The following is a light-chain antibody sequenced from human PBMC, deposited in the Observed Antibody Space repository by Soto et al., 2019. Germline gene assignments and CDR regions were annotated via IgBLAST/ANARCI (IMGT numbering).Light chain of an antibody. CDR3: HQYYSNPYS. CDR1: RTVLSISNNKNY. CDR2: YAS. Sequence: DIALTQSPDSLVVSLGERATITCKTGRTVLSISNNKNYLAWYQQRPGQPPKLLMYYASTRASGVPDRFIGSGSATEFTLTVAGLQPEDVAVYYCHQYYSNPYSFGQGTRLEI. J-gene: IGKJ2*01. V-gene: IGKV4-1*01.